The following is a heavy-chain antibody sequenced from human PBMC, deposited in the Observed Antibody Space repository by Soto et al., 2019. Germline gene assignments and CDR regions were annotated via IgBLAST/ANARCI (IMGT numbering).Heavy chain of an antibody. CDR3: ARGPPHHY. CDR1: GGSISSYY. Sequence: PSDTLSLTCTVSGGSISSYYWSWIRQPPGKGLEWIGYIYYSGSTNYNPSLKSRVTISVDTSKNQFSLKLSSVTAADTAVYYCARGPPHHYWGQGTLVTVSS. CDR2: IYYSGST. V-gene: IGHV4-59*08. J-gene: IGHJ4*02.